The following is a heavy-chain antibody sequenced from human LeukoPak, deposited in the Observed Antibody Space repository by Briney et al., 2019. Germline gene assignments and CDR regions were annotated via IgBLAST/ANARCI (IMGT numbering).Heavy chain of an antibody. V-gene: IGHV3-23*01. J-gene: IGHJ4*02. CDR2: ISGSGGGT. CDR1: GITLSNYA. Sequence: GGSLRLSCAVSGITLSNYAMSRVRQAPGKGLEWVAGISGSGGGTHYADSVKGRFTISRDNRKNTLYLQMNNLRAGDTAVYFCAKRGVVIRVILVGFHKEAYYFDSWGQGALVTVSS. CDR3: AKRGVVIRVILVGFHKEAYYFDS. D-gene: IGHD3-22*01.